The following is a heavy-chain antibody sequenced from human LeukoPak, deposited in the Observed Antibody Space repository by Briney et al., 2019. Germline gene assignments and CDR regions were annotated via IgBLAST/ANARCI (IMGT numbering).Heavy chain of an antibody. Sequence: ASVKVSCKASGLTFSNYGITWVRQAPGQGLEWVGWISAYGGNTNYAQKFQGRVTMTRDTSISTAYMELSRLRSDDTAVYYCATVIGGSRYSSGWPSVLFDYRGQGTLVTVSS. V-gene: IGHV1-18*01. CDR3: ATVIGGSRYSSGWPSVLFDY. CDR1: GLTFSNYG. D-gene: IGHD6-19*01. CDR2: ISAYGGNT. J-gene: IGHJ4*02.